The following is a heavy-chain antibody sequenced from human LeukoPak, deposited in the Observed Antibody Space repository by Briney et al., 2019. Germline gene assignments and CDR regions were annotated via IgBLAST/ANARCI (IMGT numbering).Heavy chain of an antibody. D-gene: IGHD3-22*01. CDR3: ARQFGFYYDTSSFPEFFQD. J-gene: IGHJ1*01. Sequence: GGSLRLSCAASGVSVSENYMSWVRQAPGKGLEWVSVMDNSDYTYYSDAVNGRFTISRDSSTNTLYLQMNSLRAEDTATYYCARQFGFYYDTSSFPEFFQDWGQGTLVIVSS. CDR2: MDNSDYT. V-gene: IGHV3-66*04. CDR1: GVSVSENY.